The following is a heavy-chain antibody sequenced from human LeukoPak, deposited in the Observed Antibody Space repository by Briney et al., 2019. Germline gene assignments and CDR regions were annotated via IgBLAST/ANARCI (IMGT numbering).Heavy chain of an antibody. CDR1: GGTFGSHT. V-gene: IGHV1-69*01. J-gene: IGHJ6*03. D-gene: IGHD1-1*01. CDR3: AREANFYYYMDV. CDR2: ITPIYGTR. Sequence: SVKVSRKASGGTFGSHTFNWVRQAPGQGLEWMGGITPIYGTRDYAQSFQGRVTISADESTSTAYIELSSLRPDDTAVYYCAREANFYYYMDVWGKGTTVTVSS.